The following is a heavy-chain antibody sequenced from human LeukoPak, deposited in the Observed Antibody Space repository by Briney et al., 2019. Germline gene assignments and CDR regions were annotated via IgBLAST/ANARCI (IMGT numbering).Heavy chain of an antibody. CDR2: IYHSGST. J-gene: IGHJ3*02. CDR3: ARLGARNAFDI. Sequence: SETLSLTCAMSGYSISSGYYWGWVRQPPGKGLEWIGIIYHSGSTLFNPSLKSRVTISVDTSKNHLSLKLSSVTAADTAVYYCARLGARNAFDIWGQGTVVTVSS. CDR1: GYSISSGYY. V-gene: IGHV4-38-2*01.